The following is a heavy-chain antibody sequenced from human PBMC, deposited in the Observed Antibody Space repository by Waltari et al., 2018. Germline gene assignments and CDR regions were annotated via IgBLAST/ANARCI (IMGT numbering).Heavy chain of an antibody. J-gene: IGHJ6*02. CDR2: IDREGRST. Sequence: EVQLVESGGSLVQPGGSLRLSCIASGFTFSGHWMYWVRQAPGKGLVWVSRIDREGRSTRYADSVKGRFTISRDNAKNTLYLQMNTLRAEDTAVYYCTRAFVNIAARGMDVWGQGTTVTVSS. CDR3: TRAFVNIAARGMDV. D-gene: IGHD6-6*01. V-gene: IGHV3-74*01. CDR1: GFTFSGHW.